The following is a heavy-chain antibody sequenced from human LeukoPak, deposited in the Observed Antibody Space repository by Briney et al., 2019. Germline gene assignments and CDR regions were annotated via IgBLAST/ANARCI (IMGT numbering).Heavy chain of an antibody. CDR2: IYYSGST. Sequence: PSETLSLTCTVSGGSNSSYYWSWIRQPPGKGLEWIGYIYYSGSTNYNPSLKSRVTISVDTSKNQFSLKLSSVTAADTAVYYCARGTRDAAFDIWGQGTMVTVSS. CDR1: GGSNSSYY. D-gene: IGHD1-14*01. V-gene: IGHV4-59*01. CDR3: ARGTRDAAFDI. J-gene: IGHJ3*02.